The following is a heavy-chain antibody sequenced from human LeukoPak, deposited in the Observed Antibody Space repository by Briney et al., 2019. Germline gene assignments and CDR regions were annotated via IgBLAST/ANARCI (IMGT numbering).Heavy chain of an antibody. CDR2: INPNSGGT. CDR3: AREVDIVAAGVDY. Sequence: ASVKVSCKASGYTFTGYYMHWVRQAPGQGLEWMGWINPNSGGTNYAQKFQGRVTMTRDTSISTAYMELSRLKSDDTAVYYCAREVDIVAAGVDYWGQGTLVTVSS. V-gene: IGHV1-2*02. J-gene: IGHJ4*02. CDR1: GYTFTGYY. D-gene: IGHD5-12*01.